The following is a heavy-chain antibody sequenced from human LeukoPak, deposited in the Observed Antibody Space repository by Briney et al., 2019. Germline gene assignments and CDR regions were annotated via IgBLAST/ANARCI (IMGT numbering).Heavy chain of an antibody. CDR2: INPNSGGT. D-gene: IGHD1-26*01. CDR1: GYTFTGYY. Sequence: ASVKVSCKASGYTFTGYYMHWVRQAPGQGLEWMGWINPNSGGTNYAQEFQGRVTMTRDTSISTAYMELSRLRSDDTAVYYCARVSTIVGATRNWGQGTLVTVSS. V-gene: IGHV1-2*02. CDR3: ARVSTIVGATRN. J-gene: IGHJ4*02.